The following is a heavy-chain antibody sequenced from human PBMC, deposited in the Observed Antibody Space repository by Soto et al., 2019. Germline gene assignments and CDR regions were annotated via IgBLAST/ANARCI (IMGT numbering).Heavy chain of an antibody. Sequence: EASVKVSCKASGYTFTGYYMHWVRQAPGQGLEWMGWINPNSGGTNYAQKFQGRVTMTRDTSISTAYMELSRLRSDDTAVYYCARVVPGAEAWFGPWGQGTLVTVSS. V-gene: IGHV1-2*02. CDR2: INPNSGGT. J-gene: IGHJ5*02. D-gene: IGHD2-2*01. CDR3: ARVVPGAEAWFGP. CDR1: GYTFTGYY.